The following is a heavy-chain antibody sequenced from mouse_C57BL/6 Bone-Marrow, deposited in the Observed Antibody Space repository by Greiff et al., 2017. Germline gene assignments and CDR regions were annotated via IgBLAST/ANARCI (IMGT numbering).Heavy chain of an antibody. V-gene: IGHV5-6*01. J-gene: IGHJ3*01. Sequence: EVMLVESGGDLVKPGGSLKLSCAASGFTFSSYGMSWVRQTPDKRLEWVATISSGGSYTYYPDSVKGRFTISRDNAKNTLYLQMSSLTSEDTAMYYCARQVWAWFAYWGQGTLVTVSA. D-gene: IGHD4-1*01. CDR3: ARQVWAWFAY. CDR1: GFTFSSYG. CDR2: ISSGGSYT.